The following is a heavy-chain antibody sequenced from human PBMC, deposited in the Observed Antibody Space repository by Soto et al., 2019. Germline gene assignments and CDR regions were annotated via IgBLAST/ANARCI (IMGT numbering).Heavy chain of an antibody. CDR3: ARDFLSSNYVPGNYYYMDV. J-gene: IGHJ6*03. CDR1: GFTFSSYY. V-gene: IGHV3-33*01. CDR2: IWYDGSNK. Sequence: PGGSLRLSCAASGFTFSSYYMHWVRQAPGKGLEWVAVIWYDGSNKYYADSVKGRFTISRDNSKNTLYLQMNSLRAEDTAVYYCARDFLSSNYVPGNYYYMDVWGKGTTVTVSS. D-gene: IGHD4-4*01.